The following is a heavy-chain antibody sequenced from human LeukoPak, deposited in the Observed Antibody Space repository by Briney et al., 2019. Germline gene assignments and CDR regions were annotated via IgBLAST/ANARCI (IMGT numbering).Heavy chain of an antibody. CDR2: INADDGRT. J-gene: IGHJ4*02. Sequence: PGGSLRLSCAASGFTFSTYAMSWVRQAPGKGLEWVSGINADDGRTYYADSVKGRFTISRDNSENTLYLQLNSLRPEDSAMYYCARNDYGEYFFDYWGLGTLVTVSS. CDR3: ARNDYGEYFFDY. V-gene: IGHV3-23*01. CDR1: GFTFSTYA. D-gene: IGHD4-17*01.